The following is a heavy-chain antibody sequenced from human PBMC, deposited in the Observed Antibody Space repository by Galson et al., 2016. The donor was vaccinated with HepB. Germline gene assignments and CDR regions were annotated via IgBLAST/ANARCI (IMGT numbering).Heavy chain of an antibody. CDR1: GFTFSNYG. D-gene: IGHD3-10*01. V-gene: IGHV3-30*18. CDR2: ISYDGNNK. J-gene: IGHJ6*02. CDR3: ANALKFFGSGSYVDYFYTMDV. Sequence: SLRLSCAASGFTFSNYGMHWVRQAPGKGLEWVAVISYDGNNKFYEDSVRGRFTLSRDISQTTLYPLMNSLRAADTAVYYCANALKFFGSGSYVDYFYTMDVWGQGTTVTVSS.